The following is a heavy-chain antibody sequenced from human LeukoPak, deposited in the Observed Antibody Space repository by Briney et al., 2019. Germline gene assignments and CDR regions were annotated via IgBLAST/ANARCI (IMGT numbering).Heavy chain of an antibody. CDR2: ISSSSSYI. Sequence: GGSLRLSCAASGFTFSSYSMNWVRQAPGKGLEWVSSISSSSSYIYYADSVKGRFTISRDNAKNSLYLQMNSLRAEDTAVYYCARGVAGIAAAGAPLPEDWYFDLWGRGTLVTVSS. J-gene: IGHJ2*01. D-gene: IGHD6-13*01. CDR1: GFTFSSYS. V-gene: IGHV3-21*01. CDR3: ARGVAGIAAAGAPLPEDWYFDL.